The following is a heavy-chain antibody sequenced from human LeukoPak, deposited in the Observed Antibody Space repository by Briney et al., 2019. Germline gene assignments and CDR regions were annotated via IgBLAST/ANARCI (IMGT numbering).Heavy chain of an antibody. J-gene: IGHJ3*02. CDR1: GYTFTSYD. Sequence: ASVKVSCKASGYTFTSYDINWVRQATGQGLEWMGWIDPNSGDTNYAQKFQGRVTMTRETSISTAYMELSRLRSDDTAVYYCARDFEDTDMGYVGFGSAFDIWGQGTIVTVSS. V-gene: IGHV1-2*02. CDR3: ARDFEDTDMGYVGFGSAFDI. CDR2: IDPNSGDT. D-gene: IGHD5-18*01.